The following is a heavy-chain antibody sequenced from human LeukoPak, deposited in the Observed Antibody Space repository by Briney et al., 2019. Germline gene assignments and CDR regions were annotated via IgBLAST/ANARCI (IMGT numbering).Heavy chain of an antibody. CDR1: GFSLSTSGMC. CDR2: IDWDDDK. V-gene: IGHV2-70*11. J-gene: IGHJ4*01. D-gene: IGHD3-10*01. CDR3: ARTYGSGSYYVFDY. Sequence: SGPALVKPTQTLTLTCTFSGFSLSTSGMCVSWIRQPPMKALEGLARIDWDDDKYYSTSLKTRLTISKDTSKNQVVLTMTNMDPVDTATYYCARTYGSGSYYVFDYWGQGTLVTVSS.